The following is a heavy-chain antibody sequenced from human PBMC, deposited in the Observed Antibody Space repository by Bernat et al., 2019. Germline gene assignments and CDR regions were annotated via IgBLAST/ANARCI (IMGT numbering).Heavy chain of an antibody. CDR1: GGSISSSSYY. CDR3: ARDNPLDYGDYVGY. D-gene: IGHD4-17*01. J-gene: IGHJ4*02. V-gene: IGHV4-39*02. CDR2: IYYSGST. Sequence: QLQLQESGPGLVKPSETLSLTCTVSGGSISSSSYYWGWIRQPPGKGLEWIGSIYYSGSTYYNPSLKSRVTISVDTSKNQFSLKLSSVTAADTAVYYCARDNPLDYGDYVGYWGQGTLVTVSS.